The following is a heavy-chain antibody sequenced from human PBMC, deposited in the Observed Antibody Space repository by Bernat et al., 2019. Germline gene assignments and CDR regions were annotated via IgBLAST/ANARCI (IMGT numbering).Heavy chain of an antibody. D-gene: IGHD3-10*01. J-gene: IGHJ6*02. CDR3: ARDGETYGSGSRPYYYYYGMDV. Sequence: QVQLVESGGGVVQPGRSLRLSCAASGFTFSSYGMHWVRQAPGKGLEWVGVLWYDGSNKYNADSVKGRFTISRDNSKNTLYLQMNSLRAEDTAVYYCARDGETYGSGSRPYYYYYGMDVWGQGTTVTVSS. CDR1: GFTFSSYG. V-gene: IGHV3-33*01. CDR2: LWYDGSNK.